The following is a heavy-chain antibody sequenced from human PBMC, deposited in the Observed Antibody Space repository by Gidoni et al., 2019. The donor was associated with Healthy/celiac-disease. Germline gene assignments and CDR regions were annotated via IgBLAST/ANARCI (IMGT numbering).Heavy chain of an antibody. CDR3: ARDAPLTTVTRYYFDY. V-gene: IGHV3-30*04. Sequence: QVQLVESGGGVVQPGRSLRLSCAASGFTFSSYAMHWVRQAPGKGLEWVAVISYDGSNKYYADSVKGRFTISRDNSKNTLYLQMNSLRAEDTAVYYCARDAPLTTVTRYYFDYWGQGTLVTVSS. J-gene: IGHJ4*02. CDR1: GFTFSSYA. CDR2: ISYDGSNK. D-gene: IGHD4-17*01.